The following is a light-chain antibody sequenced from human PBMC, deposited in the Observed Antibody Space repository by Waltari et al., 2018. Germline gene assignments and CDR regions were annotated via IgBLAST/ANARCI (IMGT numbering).Light chain of an antibody. CDR1: GLRHLY. CDR2: GKN. J-gene: IGLJ2*01. V-gene: IGLV3-19*01. Sequence: SSELTQDPAVSVAFGQTVRTKCQGYGLRHLYANWYQQKPGQAPILVIYGKNNRPSGIPDRFSGSNSGNTASLTITGAQAEDEADYYCNSRDSSSSHQLFGGGTKLTVL. CDR3: NSRDSSSSHQL.